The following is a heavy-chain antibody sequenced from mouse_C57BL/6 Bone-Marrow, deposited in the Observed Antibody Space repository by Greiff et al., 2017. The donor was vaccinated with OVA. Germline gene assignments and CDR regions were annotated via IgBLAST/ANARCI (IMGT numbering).Heavy chain of an antibody. CDR3: ARFYYGSSYYFDY. D-gene: IGHD1-1*01. CDR2: IYYIGTI. CDR1: GISITPGNYR. V-gene: IGHV3-5*01. J-gene: IGHJ2*01. Sequence: EVQLQQSGPGLVKPSQTVFLTCTVTGISITPGNYRWSWIRQFPGNKLEWIGYIYYIGTITYNPSLTSRTTITRDTPKNQFFLEMNSLTAEDKATSNCARFYYGSSYYFDYWAKAPLSQSPQ.